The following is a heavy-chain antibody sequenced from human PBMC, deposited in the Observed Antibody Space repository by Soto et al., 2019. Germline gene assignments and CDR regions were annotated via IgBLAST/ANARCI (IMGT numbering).Heavy chain of an antibody. V-gene: IGHV4-59*01. CDR2: IYYSGST. J-gene: IGHJ6*02. CDR3: AREGAVATIRGFGYYGMDV. CDR1: GGSISSYY. D-gene: IGHD5-12*01. Sequence: QVQLQESGPGLVKPSETLSLTCTVSGGSISSYYWSWIRQPPGKGLEWIGYIYYSGSTNYNPSLKSRVTISVDTSKNQFSLKLSSVTAADTAVYYCAREGAVATIRGFGYYGMDVWGQGTTVTVSS.